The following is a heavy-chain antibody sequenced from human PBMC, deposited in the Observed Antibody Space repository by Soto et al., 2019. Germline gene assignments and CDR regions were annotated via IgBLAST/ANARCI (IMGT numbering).Heavy chain of an antibody. CDR1: GDSISNLDYF. V-gene: IGHV4-30-4*01. CDR2: IYKSATT. CDR3: ARGRYCLTGRCFPNWFDS. D-gene: IGHD7-27*01. Sequence: TSETLSLTCSVSGDSISNLDYFWAWIRQPPGQALEYIGYIYKSATTYYNPSFESRVAISVDTSKSQFSLNVTSVTAADTAVYFCARGRYCLTGRCFPNWFDSWGQGALVTVSS. J-gene: IGHJ5*01.